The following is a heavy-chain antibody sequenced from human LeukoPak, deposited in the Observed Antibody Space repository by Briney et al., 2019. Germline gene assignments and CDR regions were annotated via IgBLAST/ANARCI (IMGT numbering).Heavy chain of an antibody. D-gene: IGHD6-19*01. J-gene: IGHJ4*02. CDR3: AREYSSGSSPLDY. Sequence: ASVKVSCKASEGTFSSYAISWVRQAPGQGLEWMGRIIPILGIANYAQKFQGRVTISADKSTSTAYMELSSLRSEDTAVYYCAREYSSGSSPLDYWGQGTLVTVSS. CDR1: EGTFSSYA. CDR2: IIPILGIA. V-gene: IGHV1-69*04.